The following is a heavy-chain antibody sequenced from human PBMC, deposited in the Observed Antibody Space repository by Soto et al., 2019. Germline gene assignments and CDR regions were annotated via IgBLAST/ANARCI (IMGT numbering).Heavy chain of an antibody. J-gene: IGHJ6*04. CDR2: ISYEGSNK. CDR1: GFTFSSYG. CDR3: AKDRRPNYYYAMDV. D-gene: IGHD6-25*01. Sequence: QVQLVESGGGVVQPGRSLRLSCAASGFTFSSYGMHWVRQAPGKGLEWVAVISYEGSNKYYEDSVKGRFTISRDNYKNTLYLQMKSLRAEDTAAYYCAKDRRPNYYYAMDVWGEGTMVTVSS. V-gene: IGHV3-30*18.